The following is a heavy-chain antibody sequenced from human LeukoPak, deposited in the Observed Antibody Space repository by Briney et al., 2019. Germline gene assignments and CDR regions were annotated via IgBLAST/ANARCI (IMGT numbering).Heavy chain of an antibody. V-gene: IGHV4-59*12. D-gene: IGHD4-11*01. CDR3: ARLYSNYGFGSGYFDL. CDR2: IYYSGST. CDR1: GGSISSYY. Sequence: SETLSLTCTVSGGSISSYYWSWIRQPPGKGLEWIGCIYYSGSTNYNPSFKSRVTISADKSISTAYLQWSSLKASDTAMYYCARLYSNYGFGSGYFDLWGRGTLVTVSS. J-gene: IGHJ2*01.